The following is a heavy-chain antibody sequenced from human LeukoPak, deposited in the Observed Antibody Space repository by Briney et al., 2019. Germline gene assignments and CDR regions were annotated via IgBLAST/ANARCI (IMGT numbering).Heavy chain of an antibody. J-gene: IGHJ4*02. V-gene: IGHV3-48*03. CDR1: GFTFSSYE. CDR3: ARGSHLYSSGWENDY. Sequence: GGSLRLSCAASGFTFSSYEMNWVRQAPGKGLEWVSYISSSGSTIYYADSVKGRFTISRDNAKNSLYLQMNSLRAEDTAVYYCARGSHLYSSGWENDYWGQGTLVTVPS. D-gene: IGHD6-19*01. CDR2: ISSSGSTI.